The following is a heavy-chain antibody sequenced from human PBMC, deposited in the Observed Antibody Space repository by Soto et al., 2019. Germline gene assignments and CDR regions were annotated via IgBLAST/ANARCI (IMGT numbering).Heavy chain of an antibody. J-gene: IGHJ4*02. CDR1: GFSLTTSGVG. CDR2: IYWDDDN. CDR3: AHRLPGATFDY. Sequence: QITLKESGPTLVKPTQTLTLTCTFSGFSLTTSGVGVGWIRQPPGKALEWLTLIYWDDDNRFSPSLKSRLTXTXXTSKNQVVLTMTNMDPVDTATYYCAHRLPGATFDYWGQGTLVTVSS. V-gene: IGHV2-5*02.